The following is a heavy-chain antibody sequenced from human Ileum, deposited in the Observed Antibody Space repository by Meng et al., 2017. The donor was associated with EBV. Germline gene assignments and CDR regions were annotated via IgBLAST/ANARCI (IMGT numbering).Heavy chain of an antibody. Sequence: EAGAGRVKSLRTLSPICPGSGELNMRGGYFWRCLRQPQGKCLEWIGYIYYSRNTYYKPSLKSRVTMSVDTSKNQFSLKLSSVTAADTAVYYCARSLTTPYNFDDWGQGTLVTVSS. CDR1: GELNMRGGYF. D-gene: IGHD1-14*01. CDR3: ARSLTTPYNFDD. CDR2: IYYSRNT. J-gene: IGHJ4*02. V-gene: IGHV4-30-4*01.